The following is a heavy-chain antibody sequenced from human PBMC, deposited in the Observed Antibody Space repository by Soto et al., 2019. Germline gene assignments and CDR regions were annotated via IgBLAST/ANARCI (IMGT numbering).Heavy chain of an antibody. V-gene: IGHV3-11*06. D-gene: IGHD2-15*01. J-gene: IGHJ5*02. Sequence: TGGSLRLSCAGSGFTFGDSYMSWIRQAPGKGLEWPSYISPGSRYPAYADSVKGRFTISRDNAKRSLYLQMMSLTAEDTAIYYCVRGGGGGLFDPWGQGTMVTVSS. CDR1: GFTFGDSY. CDR3: VRGGGGGLFDP. CDR2: ISPGSRYP.